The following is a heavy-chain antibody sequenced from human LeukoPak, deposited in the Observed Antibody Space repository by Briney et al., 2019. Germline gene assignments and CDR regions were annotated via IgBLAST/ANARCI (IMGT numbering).Heavy chain of an antibody. CDR3: AKEGYYYGSGSHRDAFDM. CDR1: GFTFDDYA. V-gene: IGHV3-9*01. D-gene: IGHD3-10*01. CDR2: ISWNSGSI. J-gene: IGHJ3*02. Sequence: GGSLRLSCAASGFTFDDYAMHWVRHAPGKGVEWVSGISWNSGSIDYADSVKGRFTISRDNSKNKLYLQMNSLRPEDTAVCYCAKEGYYYGSGSHRDAFDMWGQGTMVTVSS.